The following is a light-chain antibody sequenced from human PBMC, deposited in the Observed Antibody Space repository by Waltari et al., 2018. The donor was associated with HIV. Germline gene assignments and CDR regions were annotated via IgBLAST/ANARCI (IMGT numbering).Light chain of an antibody. CDR1: TGAVTSGHS. J-gene: IGLJ2*01. CDR2: DTS. Sequence: QAVVTQEPSLTVSPGGTVTLTCGSSTGAVTSGHSPYWFQQRPGQAPRTLIHDTSNKHSWTPARFSGSLLGGKAALTLWGAQPEDEAEYYCLLSYGGPRVFGGGTKLTVL. V-gene: IGLV7-46*01. CDR3: LLSYGGPRV.